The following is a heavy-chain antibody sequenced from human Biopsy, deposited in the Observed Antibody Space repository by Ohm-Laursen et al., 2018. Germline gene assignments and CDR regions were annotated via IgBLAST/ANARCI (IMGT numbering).Heavy chain of an antibody. CDR3: ATPFQYYDSWGGYPPFDH. CDR2: IIAVSGLV. D-gene: IGHD3-3*01. V-gene: IGHV1-69*17. Sequence: GSSVKVSCKASGGTFSNYAISWVRQAPGEGLEWMGGIIAVSGLVNYAPKFQGRVSITADKSTTTAYMELSSLKSEDTAVYYCATPFQYYDSWGGYPPFDHWGQGTLVTVSS. J-gene: IGHJ4*02. CDR1: GGTFSNYA.